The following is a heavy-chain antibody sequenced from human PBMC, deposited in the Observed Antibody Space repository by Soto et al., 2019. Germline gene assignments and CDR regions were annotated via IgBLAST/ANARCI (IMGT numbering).Heavy chain of an antibody. J-gene: IGHJ5*02. CDR2: FKHSGGT. CDR3: ARTAGWIFGVGTAGPNWFDP. V-gene: IGHV4-34*01. Sequence: SETLSLTCAVYGESFSDYYWSWIRQSPGEGLEWIGEFKHSGGTNYNPSLKNRVTIFVDTSKSQFSLTLTSVTAADTAMYYCARTAGWIFGVGTAGPNWFDPWGQGTLVTVSS. CDR1: GESFSDYY. D-gene: IGHD3-3*01.